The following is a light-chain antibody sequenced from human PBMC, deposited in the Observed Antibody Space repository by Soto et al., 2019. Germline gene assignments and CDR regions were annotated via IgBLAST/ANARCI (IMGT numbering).Light chain of an antibody. V-gene: IGKV2-28*01. J-gene: IGKJ1*01. CDR1: QSLLHSNGYTY. CDR2: LVS. CDR3: MQALQTPWT. Sequence: DILMTQSPLSLPVTPGEPASISCRSSQSLLHSNGYTYLDWYLQKPGQSPQLLIYLVSNRASGVPDRFRGSGSGTDSTLKISRVEAEDVGVYYCMQALQTPWTFGQGTKVEIK.